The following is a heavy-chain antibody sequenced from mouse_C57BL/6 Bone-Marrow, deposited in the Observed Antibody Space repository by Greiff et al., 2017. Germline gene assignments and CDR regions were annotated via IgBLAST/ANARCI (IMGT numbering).Heavy chain of an antibody. CDR3: CRGWLPCAY. J-gene: IGHJ3*01. CDR1: GFSLTSYA. Sequence: QVQLQQSGPGLVAPSQSLSLTCTVSGFSLTSYAISWVRQPPGKGLEWLGVIWTGGGANYYSALKSNLGIRKDNSKSQVVFKMNSMQTGDTAGYYCCRGWLPCAYWGQGTLVTVSA. CDR2: IWTGGGA. V-gene: IGHV2-9-1*01. D-gene: IGHD2-2*01.